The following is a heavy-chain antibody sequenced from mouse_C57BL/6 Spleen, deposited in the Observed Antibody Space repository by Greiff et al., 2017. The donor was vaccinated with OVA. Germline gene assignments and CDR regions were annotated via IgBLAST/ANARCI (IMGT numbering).Heavy chain of an antibody. D-gene: IGHD1-1*01. CDR2: IQPNSGST. CDR1: GYTFTSYW. CDR3: AGGYGRDYYDKDD. J-gene: IGHJ4*01. Sequence: VQLQQPGAELVKPGASVKLSCKASGYTFTSYWMHWVKQRPGHGLEWIGMIQPNSGSTNYNEKFKGKATLTVDKSSSTAYMQLSSLTTEDSAVDYGAGGYGRDYYDKDDWGTAPTVTASS. V-gene: IGHV1-64*01.